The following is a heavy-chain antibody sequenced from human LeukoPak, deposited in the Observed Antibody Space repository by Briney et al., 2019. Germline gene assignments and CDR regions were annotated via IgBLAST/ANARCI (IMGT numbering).Heavy chain of an antibody. CDR3: ARSAALSSTSGWYINSWLDP. Sequence: ASVKVSCKASGYTFTDYVIHWVRQAPGQRLEWMGWISTGSANRKYSQKFQGRVTITRDTSASTVYMELSSLRSEDTAVYYCARSAALSSTSGWYINSWLDPWGQGTLVTVSS. D-gene: IGHD6-19*01. CDR2: ISTGSANR. CDR1: GYTFTDYV. J-gene: IGHJ5*02. V-gene: IGHV1-3*04.